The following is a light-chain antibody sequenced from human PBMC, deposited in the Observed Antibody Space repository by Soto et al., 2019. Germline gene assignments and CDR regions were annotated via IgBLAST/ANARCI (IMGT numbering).Light chain of an antibody. CDR2: DAS. V-gene: IGKV3-20*01. CDR1: QSVSSY. Sequence: EIVMTQSPATLSVSPGERATLSCRASQSVSSYLAWYQQKPGQAPRLLIYDASNRATGIPARFSGSGPGTDFTLTISRLEPEDFAVYYCQQYGSSPETFGQGTKVDIK. J-gene: IGKJ1*01. CDR3: QQYGSSPET.